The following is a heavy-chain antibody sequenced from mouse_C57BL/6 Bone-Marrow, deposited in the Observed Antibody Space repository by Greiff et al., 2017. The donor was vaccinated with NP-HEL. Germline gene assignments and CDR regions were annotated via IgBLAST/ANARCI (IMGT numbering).Heavy chain of an antibody. CDR3: ARKIGQDWYFEV. Sequence: EVKLQESGGGLVKPGGSLKLSCAASGFTFSSYTMSWVRQTPEKRLEWVATISGGGGNTYYPDSVKGRFTISRDNAKNTLYLQMSSLRSEDTALYYCARKIGQDWYFEVWGTGTTVTVSS. J-gene: IGHJ1*03. D-gene: IGHD3-2*02. CDR2: ISGGGGNT. V-gene: IGHV5-9*01. CDR1: GFTFSSYT.